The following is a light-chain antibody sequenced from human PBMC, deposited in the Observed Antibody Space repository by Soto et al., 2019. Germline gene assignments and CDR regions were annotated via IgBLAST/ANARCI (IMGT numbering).Light chain of an antibody. CDR1: QSVSSN. V-gene: IGKV3-15*01. CDR2: GAS. CDR3: QQYNIWPSL. J-gene: IGKJ3*01. Sequence: EIVLTKSPATLSLSPGERATLSCRAGQSVSSNLACYQQKPGQAPRLLIYGASTRATGIPARFSGSGSGTEFTLTICSLQSEDFAVYYCQQYNIWPSLFGPGTKVDIK.